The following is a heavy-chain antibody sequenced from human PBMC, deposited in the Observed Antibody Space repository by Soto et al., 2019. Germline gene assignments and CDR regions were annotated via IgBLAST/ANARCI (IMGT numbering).Heavy chain of an antibody. D-gene: IGHD1-26*01. J-gene: IGHJ4*02. CDR1: GGSFSGYY. V-gene: IGHV4-34*01. Sequence: PSEPLSLTCAVYGGSFSGYYWSWIRQPPGKGLEWIGEINHSGSTNYNPSLKSRVTISVDTSKNQFSLKLSSVTAADTAVYYCARGRVGATEASPFDYWGQGTLVTVSS. CDR3: ARGRVGATEASPFDY. CDR2: INHSGST.